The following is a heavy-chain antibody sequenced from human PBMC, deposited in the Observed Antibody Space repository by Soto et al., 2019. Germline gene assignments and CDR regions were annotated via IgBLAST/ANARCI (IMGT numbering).Heavy chain of an antibody. CDR2: IYYSGTT. CDR3: AIVLYGYNSPYYFDN. D-gene: IGHD5-12*01. V-gene: IGHV4-30-4*01. J-gene: IGHJ4*02. CDR1: GGSISSGDYY. Sequence: QVQLQESGPGLVKPSQTLSLTCTVSGGSISSGDYYWSWIRQPPGKGLEWIGYIYYSGTTYYNPSLKSRVTISVDTSENHFSLRLSSVTAADTAVYYCAIVLYGYNSPYYFDNWGQGTLVTVSS.